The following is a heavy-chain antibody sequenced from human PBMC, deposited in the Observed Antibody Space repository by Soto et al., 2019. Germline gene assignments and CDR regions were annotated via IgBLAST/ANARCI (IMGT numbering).Heavy chain of an antibody. CDR1: GGSISSSSYY. D-gene: IGHD3-22*01. V-gene: IGHV4-39*07. CDR3: ARVASVGPHRYYDSSGYYLSSQTMDFDY. Sequence: PSETLSLTCTVSGGSISSSSYYWGWLRQPPGKGLEWIGEINHSGSTNYNPSLKSRVTISVDTSKNQFSLKLSSVTAADTAVYYCARVASVGPHRYYDSSGYYLSSQTMDFDYWGQGTLVTVSS. J-gene: IGHJ4*02. CDR2: INHSGST.